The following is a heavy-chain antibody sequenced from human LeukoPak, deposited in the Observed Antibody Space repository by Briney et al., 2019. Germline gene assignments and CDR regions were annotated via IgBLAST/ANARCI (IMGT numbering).Heavy chain of an antibody. V-gene: IGHV1-2*02. D-gene: IGHD7-27*01. Sequence: GASVKVSCKASGYTFTGYYMHWVRQAPGQGLEWMGWINPNSGGTNYAQKFQGRVTMTRDTSISTAYMELSRLRSDDTAVYYCARENWVGGEGFDYWGQGTLVTVSS. CDR3: ARENWVGGEGFDY. J-gene: IGHJ4*02. CDR1: GYTFTGYY. CDR2: INPNSGGT.